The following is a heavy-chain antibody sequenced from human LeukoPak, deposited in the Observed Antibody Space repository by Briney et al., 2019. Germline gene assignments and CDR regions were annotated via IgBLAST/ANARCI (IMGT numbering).Heavy chain of an antibody. D-gene: IGHD2-2*01. V-gene: IGHV3-21*01. CDR1: GFTFSSYS. J-gene: IGHJ6*02. Sequence: PGGSLSLSCAASGFTFSSYSMNWVRQAPGKGLEWVSSISSSSSYIYYADSVKGRFTISRDNAKNSLYLQMNSLRAEDTAVYYCARDQRGPYCSSTSCSGAYYYGMDVWGQGTTVTVSS. CDR2: ISSSSSYI. CDR3: ARDQRGPYCSSTSCSGAYYYGMDV.